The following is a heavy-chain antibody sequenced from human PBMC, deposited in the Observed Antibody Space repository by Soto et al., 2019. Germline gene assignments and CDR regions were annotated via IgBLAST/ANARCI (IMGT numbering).Heavy chain of an antibody. V-gene: IGHV3-23*01. J-gene: IGHJ4*02. CDR2: ISGSGGST. D-gene: IGHD6-19*01. CDR3: AKCKALVIAVAPVDY. CDR1: GFTFSSYA. Sequence: EVQLLESGGGLVQPGGSLRLSCAASGFTFSSYAMSWVRQAPGKGLEWVSAISGSGGSTYYADSVKGRFTISRDNSKNTLYLQMNSLRVEDTAVYYCAKCKALVIAVAPVDYWGQGTLVTVSS.